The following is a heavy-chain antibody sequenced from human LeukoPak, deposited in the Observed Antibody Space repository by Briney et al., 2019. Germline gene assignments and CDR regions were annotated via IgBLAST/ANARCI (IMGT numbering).Heavy chain of an antibody. V-gene: IGHV3-30*18. CDR3: AKSNYGSGSYFGGRWFAP. D-gene: IGHD3-10*01. J-gene: IGHJ5*02. CDR2: ISYDGSNK. CDR1: GFTFSSYG. Sequence: GGSLRLSCAASGFTFSSYGMHWVRQAPGKGLEWVAVISYDGSNKYYADSVKGRFTISRDNSKNTLYLQMNSLRAEDTAVYYCAKSNYGSGSYFGGRWFAPCGQGTLVTLS.